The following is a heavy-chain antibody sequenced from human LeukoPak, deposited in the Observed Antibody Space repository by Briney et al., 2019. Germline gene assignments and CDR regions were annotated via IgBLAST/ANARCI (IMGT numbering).Heavy chain of an antibody. CDR3: ARDQDIVVVVATGGWFDP. CDR2: INPNSGGT. D-gene: IGHD2-15*01. CDR1: GYTFTGYY. Sequence: ASVKVSCKASGYTFTGYYMHWVRQAPGQGLEWMGWINPNSGGTNYAQKFQGRVTMTGDTSISTAYMELSRLRSDDTAVYYCARDQDIVVVVATGGWFDPWGQGTLVTVSS. J-gene: IGHJ5*02. V-gene: IGHV1-2*02.